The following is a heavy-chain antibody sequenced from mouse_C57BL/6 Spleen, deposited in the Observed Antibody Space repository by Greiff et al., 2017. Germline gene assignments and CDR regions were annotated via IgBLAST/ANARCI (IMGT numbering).Heavy chain of an antibody. J-gene: IGHJ4*01. Sequence: VKLVESGPGLVAPSQSLSITCTVSGFSLTSYGVDWVRQSPGKGLEWLGVIWGVGSTNYNSALKSRLSISKDNSKSDVFLKMNSLQADDAAMYYCAVDGSEGGAMDYWGQGTSVTVSS. V-gene: IGHV2-6*01. CDR3: AVDGSEGGAMDY. CDR1: GFSLTSYG. CDR2: IWGVGST. D-gene: IGHD3-2*02.